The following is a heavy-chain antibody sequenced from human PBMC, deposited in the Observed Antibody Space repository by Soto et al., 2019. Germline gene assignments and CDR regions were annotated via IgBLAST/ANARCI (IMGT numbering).Heavy chain of an antibody. Sequence: QVQLVQSGAEVKKPGSSVKVSCKASGGTFSSYDISWVRHAPGQGLEWMGRIIPIFGTSNYTQKFQGRFTITAHESTSTAYMDLSSVKSEDTALYCCARLVRCGGSYHGWGQGTPVTVS. D-gene: IGHD2-15*01. CDR2: IIPIFGTS. CDR3: ARLVRCGGSYHG. V-gene: IGHV1-69*15. CDR1: GGTFSSYD. J-gene: IGHJ4*01.